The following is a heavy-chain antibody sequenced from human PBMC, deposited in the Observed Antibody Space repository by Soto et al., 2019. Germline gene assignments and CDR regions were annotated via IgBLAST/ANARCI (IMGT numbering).Heavy chain of an antibody. CDR3: ARGGDWQFDY. CDR2: IHHSGRT. CDR1: GDSISSDKW. Sequence: QVQLQESGPGLVKPSGTLSLTCAVSGDSISSDKWWSWVRQPPGKGLEWIGEIHHSGRTNYNPSLKSRVTIEVEKTTNQVSLELSSKTAADTAVYYCARGGDWQFDYWCQGTLVTVSS. D-gene: IGHD2-21*02. V-gene: IGHV4-4*02. J-gene: IGHJ4*02.